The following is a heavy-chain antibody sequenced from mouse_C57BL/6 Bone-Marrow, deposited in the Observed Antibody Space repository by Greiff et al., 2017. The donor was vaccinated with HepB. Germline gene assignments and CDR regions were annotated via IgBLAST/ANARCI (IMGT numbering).Heavy chain of an antibody. D-gene: IGHD2-3*01. V-gene: IGHV1-50*01. CDR1: GYTFTSYW. Sequence: QVQLQQPGAELVKPGASVKLSCKASGYTFTSYWMQWVKQRPGQGLEWIGEIDPSDSYTNYNQKFKGKATLTVDTSSSTAYMQLSSLTSEDSAVYYCARDGYYEDYYAMDYWVQGTSVTVSS. CDR3: ARDGYYEDYYAMDY. CDR2: IDPSDSYT. J-gene: IGHJ4*01.